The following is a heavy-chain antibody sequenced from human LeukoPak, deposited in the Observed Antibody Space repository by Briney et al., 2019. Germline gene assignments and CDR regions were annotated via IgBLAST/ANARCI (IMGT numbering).Heavy chain of an antibody. J-gene: IGHJ5*02. CDR2: ISSSGGST. V-gene: IGHV3-23*01. CDR1: GFTLGTYA. Sequence: GGSLRLSCAASGFTLGTYAMNWVRQAPGKGLEWVSDISSSGGSTYYADSVKGRFTISRDNSENTLYLQMNTLRAEDTAVYYCARDRDWFDPWGQGTLVTVSS. D-gene: IGHD3-10*01. CDR3: ARDRDWFDP.